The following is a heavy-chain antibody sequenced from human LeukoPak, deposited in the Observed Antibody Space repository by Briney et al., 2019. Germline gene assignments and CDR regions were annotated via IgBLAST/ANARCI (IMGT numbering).Heavy chain of an antibody. D-gene: IGHD1-26*01. CDR3: ASGGSYIYDF. V-gene: IGHV4-39*01. Sequence: PSETLSLTCSVSGGSVSSSSYYWVWVRQSPGKGLEWIGSIYYSGSTYYTSSLKSRVTISVDKPKNQYSLKLSSVTASDTAVYYCASGGSYIYDFWGQGTLITVSS. J-gene: IGHJ4*02. CDR2: IYYSGST. CDR1: GGSVSSSSYY.